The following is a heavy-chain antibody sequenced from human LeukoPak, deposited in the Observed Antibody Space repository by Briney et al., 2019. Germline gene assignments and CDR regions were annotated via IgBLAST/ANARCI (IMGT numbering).Heavy chain of an antibody. Sequence: PGGTLRLSCAASGFTFSNAWMSWVRQAPGKGLEWVGRIKSKTDGGTTDYAAPVKGRFTISRDDSKNTLYLQMNSLKTEDTAVYYCTTCTGGSGWYYYYYYMDVWGKGTTVTVSS. D-gene: IGHD6-19*01. CDR2: IKSKTDGGTT. J-gene: IGHJ6*03. CDR3: TTCTGGSGWYYYYYYMDV. CDR1: GFTFSNAW. V-gene: IGHV3-15*01.